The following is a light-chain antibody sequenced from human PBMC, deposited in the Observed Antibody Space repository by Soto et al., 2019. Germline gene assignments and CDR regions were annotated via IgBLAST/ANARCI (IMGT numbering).Light chain of an antibody. Sequence: EIVLTQSPVTLSLSPGERATLSCRASQSVRTYLAWYRQTPGQAPRLLIYDTSIRATGIPARFSGSGSGTDFTLTISRLEPEDFAVYYCQQYGRSPFFGQGTKVDIK. CDR2: DTS. J-gene: IGKJ2*01. V-gene: IGKV3-20*01. CDR1: QSVRTY. CDR3: QQYGRSPF.